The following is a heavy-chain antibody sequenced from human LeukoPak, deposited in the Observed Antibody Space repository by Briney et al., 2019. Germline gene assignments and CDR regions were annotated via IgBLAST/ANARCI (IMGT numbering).Heavy chain of an antibody. CDR1: GFTFSSYW. CDR3: ARDLTRSLRYFDWLPHDYYYYYGMDV. CDR2: INIDGSTT. Sequence: GGSLRLSCAASGFTFSSYWMHWVRQAPGKGLVWVSRINIDGSTTNYADSVKGRFTISRDNAKNTLYLQMNSLRAEDTAVYYCARDLTRSLRYFDWLPHDYYYYYGMDVWGQGTTVTVSS. D-gene: IGHD3-9*01. V-gene: IGHV3-74*01. J-gene: IGHJ6*02.